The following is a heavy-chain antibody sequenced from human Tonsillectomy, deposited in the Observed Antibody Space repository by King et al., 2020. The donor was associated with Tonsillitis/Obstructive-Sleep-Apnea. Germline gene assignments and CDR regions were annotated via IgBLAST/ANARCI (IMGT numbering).Heavy chain of an antibody. J-gene: IGHJ5*02. CDR1: GGSISNGAYY. CDR2: SYSSGTT. D-gene: IGHD7-27*01. Sequence: VQLQESGPGLIKPSQTLSLTCTVSGGSISNGAYYWSWIRHRPGKVLEWIGYSYSSGTTSYNPSLKSRVSISIDTSKNRFSLSLTSVTAADTAIYYCARDGDGMGNKDNWFDPGGQGTLVTVSS. V-gene: IGHV4-31*03. CDR3: ARDGDGMGNKDNWFDP.